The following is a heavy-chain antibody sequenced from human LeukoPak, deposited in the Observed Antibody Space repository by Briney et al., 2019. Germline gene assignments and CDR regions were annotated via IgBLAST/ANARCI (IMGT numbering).Heavy chain of an antibody. CDR1: GGTFSSYA. CDR2: IIPILGIA. D-gene: IGHD1-7*01. J-gene: IGHJ4*02. V-gene: IGHV1-69*04. CDR3: ARDPSLRYNWNYKVVYFDY. Sequence: GASVKVSCKASGGTFSSYAISWVRQAPGQGLEWMGRIIPILGIANYAQKFQGRVTITADKSTSTAYMELSSLRSEDTAVYYCARDPSLRYNWNYKVVYFDYWGQGTLVTVSS.